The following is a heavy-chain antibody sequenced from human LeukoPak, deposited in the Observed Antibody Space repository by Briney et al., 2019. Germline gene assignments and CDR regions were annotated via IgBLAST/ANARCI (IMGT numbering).Heavy chain of an antibody. V-gene: IGHV3-9*01. D-gene: IGHD4-17*01. Sequence: GGSLRLSCAASGFTFDDYAMHWVRQAPGKGLEWVSGISWNSGSIGYADSVKGRFTISRDNAKNSLYPQMNSLRAEDTALYYCAKDRLDYGDYSGDAFDIWGQGTMVTVSS. CDR3: AKDRLDYGDYSGDAFDI. CDR2: ISWNSGSI. CDR1: GFTFDDYA. J-gene: IGHJ3*02.